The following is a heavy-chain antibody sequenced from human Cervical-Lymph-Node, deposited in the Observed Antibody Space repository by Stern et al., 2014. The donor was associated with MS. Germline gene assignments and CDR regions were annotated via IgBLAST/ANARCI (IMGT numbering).Heavy chain of an antibody. V-gene: IGHV3-66*02. Sequence: EVQLVESGGGLVQPGGSLRLSCAASGFSVSTYYMHWVRQAPGKGLEWVSVLHSGGTRYDADSVKGRFTISRDNSKNTLYLQMNSLRAEDTAVYYCARDHLALFYDNSGQIAFDVWGQGTVVTVSS. D-gene: IGHD3-22*01. J-gene: IGHJ3*01. CDR1: GFSVSTYY. CDR3: ARDHLALFYDNSGQIAFDV. CDR2: LHSGGTR.